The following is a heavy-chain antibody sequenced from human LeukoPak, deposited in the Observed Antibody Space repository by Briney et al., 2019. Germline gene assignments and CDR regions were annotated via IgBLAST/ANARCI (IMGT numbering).Heavy chain of an antibody. D-gene: IGHD4-11*01. V-gene: IGHV3-9*01. Sequence: GGSLRLSCAASGFTFDDYAMHWVRQAPGKGLEWVSGISWNSGSIGYADSVKGRFTISRDNAKNSLYLQMNSLRAEDTALYYCAKDNITVTPSYYYYYMDVWGKGTTVTVSS. J-gene: IGHJ6*03. CDR3: AKDNITVTPSYYYYYMDV. CDR2: ISWNSGSI. CDR1: GFTFDDYA.